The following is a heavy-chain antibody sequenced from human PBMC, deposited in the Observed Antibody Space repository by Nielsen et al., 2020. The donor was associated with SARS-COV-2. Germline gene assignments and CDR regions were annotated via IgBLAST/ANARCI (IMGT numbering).Heavy chain of an antibody. D-gene: IGHD6-13*01. CDR1: GFSVSSNY. CDR3: ARVGSSSWYFDY. Sequence: GESLKISCAAFGFSVSSNYMSWVRQAPGKGLEWVANIKQDGSEKYYVDSVKGRFTISRDNAKNSLYLQMNSLRAEDTAVYYCARVGSSSWYFDYWGQGTLVTVSS. CDR2: IKQDGSEK. V-gene: IGHV3-7*01. J-gene: IGHJ4*02.